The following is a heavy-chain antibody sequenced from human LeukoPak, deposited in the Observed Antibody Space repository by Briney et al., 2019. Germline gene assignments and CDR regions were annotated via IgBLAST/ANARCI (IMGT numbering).Heavy chain of an antibody. CDR2: IFHSGST. J-gene: IGHJ4*02. V-gene: IGHV4-38-2*01. D-gene: IGHD2-15*01. Sequence: PSETLSLTCAVSGYSISSGFYWGWIRQPPGKGLEWIGSIFHSGSTYYNPSLKSRVTISVDTSKNQFSLKLSSVTAADTAVYYCASQVVVGVVDFWGQGTLVTVSS. CDR1: GYSISSGFY. CDR3: ASQVVVGVVDF.